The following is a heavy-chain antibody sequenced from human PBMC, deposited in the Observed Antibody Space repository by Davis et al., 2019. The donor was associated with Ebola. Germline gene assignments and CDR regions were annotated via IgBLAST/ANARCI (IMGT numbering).Heavy chain of an antibody. J-gene: IGHJ4*02. CDR3: ARVRGIYGDYDYFDY. D-gene: IGHD4-17*01. Sequence: AASVKVSCKASGYTFTSYYMHWVRQAPGQGLEWMGIINPSGGSTSYAQKFQGRVTMTRDTSTSTVYMELSSLRSEDTAVYYCARVRGIYGDYDYFDYWGQGTLVTVSS. CDR1: GYTFTSYY. CDR2: INPSGGST. V-gene: IGHV1-46*01.